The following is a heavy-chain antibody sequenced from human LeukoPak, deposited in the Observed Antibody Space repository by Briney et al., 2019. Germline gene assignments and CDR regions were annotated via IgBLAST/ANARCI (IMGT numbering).Heavy chain of an antibody. CDR2: ISAYNGNT. D-gene: IGHD2-2*01. V-gene: IGHV1-18*01. Sequence: GASVKVSCKASGYTFTSYGISWVRQAPGQGLEWMGWISAYNGNTNYAQKLQGRVTMTTDTSTSTAYMELRSLRSDDTAVYYCARYAPYCSSTSCYPFDYWGQGTLVTVSS. J-gene: IGHJ4*02. CDR3: ARYAPYCSSTSCYPFDY. CDR1: GYTFTSYG.